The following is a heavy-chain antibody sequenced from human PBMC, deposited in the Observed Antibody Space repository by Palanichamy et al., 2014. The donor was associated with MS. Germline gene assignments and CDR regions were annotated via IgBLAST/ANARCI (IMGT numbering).Heavy chain of an antibody. D-gene: IGHD1-26*01. V-gene: IGHV3-53*01. Sequence: EVQVVESGGALIQPGGSLRLSCAASGFTVSSNYMSWVRQAPGKGLEWVSVIYSGGSTYYGDSVKGRFTISRDNSKNTVYLQMNNLRAEDTAVYYCAKDLYSGSYWGQGTLVTVSS. CDR1: GFTVSSNY. J-gene: IGHJ4*02. CDR3: AKDLYSGSY. CDR2: IYSGGST.